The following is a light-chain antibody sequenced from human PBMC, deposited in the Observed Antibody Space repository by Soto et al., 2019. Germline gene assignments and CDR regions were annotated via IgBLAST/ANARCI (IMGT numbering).Light chain of an antibody. CDR2: KAS. CDR3: QQYSTYPIT. V-gene: IGKV1-5*03. CDR1: QSVTTC. J-gene: IGKJ5*01. Sequence: IQMTQSPSTLSASVGDRVTITSRASQSVTTCLAWYQQKPGKAPKLPIYKASNLESGLPSRFTGSGSGTEFTLTISSLQSDDFATYYCQQYSTYPITFGQGTRLEIK.